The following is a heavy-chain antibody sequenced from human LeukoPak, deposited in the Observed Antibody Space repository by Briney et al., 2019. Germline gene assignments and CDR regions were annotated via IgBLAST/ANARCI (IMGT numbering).Heavy chain of an antibody. V-gene: IGHV3-23*01. J-gene: IGHJ4*02. Sequence: GGSLRLSCAASGFTFSSYWMSWVRQAPGKGLEWVSGISGSGGSTYYADSVKGRFTISRDNSKNTLYLQMNSLRAEDTAVYYCARGPSGYHNTGGQGTLVTVSS. CDR3: ARGPSGYHNT. CDR1: GFTFSSYW. D-gene: IGHD5-12*01. CDR2: ISGSGGST.